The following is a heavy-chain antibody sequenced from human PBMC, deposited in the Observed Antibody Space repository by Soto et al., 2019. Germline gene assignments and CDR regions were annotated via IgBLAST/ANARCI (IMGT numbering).Heavy chain of an antibody. Sequence: QVQLVESGGGLVKPGGSLRLSCAASGFTFSDYYMTWIRQAPGKGLEWVSYISSSGTGIYYADSVKGRFTISRDNGKNSLYLQMSSLRVEDTACYYCARAYSDAFDIWGQGTMVTVSS. V-gene: IGHV3-11*01. CDR1: GFTFSDYY. D-gene: IGHD2-15*01. CDR2: ISSSGTGI. CDR3: ARAYSDAFDI. J-gene: IGHJ3*02.